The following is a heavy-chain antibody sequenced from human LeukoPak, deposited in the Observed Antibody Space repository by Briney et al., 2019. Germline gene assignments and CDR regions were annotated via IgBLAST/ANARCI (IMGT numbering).Heavy chain of an antibody. J-gene: IGHJ4*02. D-gene: IGHD3-22*01. CDR1: GFTFSSYS. CDR3: ARDVSYYDRGDY. CDR2: ISSSSSYI. Sequence: GGSLRLSCAASGFTFSSYSMNWVRQAPGKGLEWVLSISSSSSYIYYADSVKGRFTISRDNAKNSLYLQMNSLRAEDMAVYYCARDVSYYDRGDYWGQGTLVTVSS. V-gene: IGHV3-21*01.